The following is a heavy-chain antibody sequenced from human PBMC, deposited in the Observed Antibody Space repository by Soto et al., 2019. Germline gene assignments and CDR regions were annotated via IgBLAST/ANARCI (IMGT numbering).Heavy chain of an antibody. CDR1: GFTFSSYA. CDR2: ISGSGGST. V-gene: IGHV3-23*01. D-gene: IGHD3-22*01. J-gene: IGHJ4*02. CDR3: AKGFRFWIVVVPPVDY. Sequence: HLGGSLRLSCASSGFTFSSYATSWVRQAPGKGLEWVSAISGSGGSTYYADSVKGRFTISRDNSKNTLYLQMNSLRAEDTAVYYCAKGFRFWIVVVPPVDYWGQGTLVTVSS.